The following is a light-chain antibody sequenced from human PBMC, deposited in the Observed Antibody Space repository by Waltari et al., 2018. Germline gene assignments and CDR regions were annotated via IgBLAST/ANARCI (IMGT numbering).Light chain of an antibody. J-gene: IGKJ1*01. Sequence: DIVMTQSPDSLAVSLGETATINCRSSQSLLYTTINRNYLAWYQQKSGQPPKLLLYWASTRESGVPDRFSGGGSGTDFSLTIDGLHAEDVGVYYCQQYYTTPWTFGPGTKV. CDR2: WAS. CDR3: QQYYTTPWT. CDR1: QSLLYTTINRNY. V-gene: IGKV4-1*01.